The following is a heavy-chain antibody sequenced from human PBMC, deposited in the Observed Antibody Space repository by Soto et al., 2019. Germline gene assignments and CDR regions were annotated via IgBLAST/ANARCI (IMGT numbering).Heavy chain of an antibody. Sequence: QVQLQQWGAGLLKPSETLSLSCAVYGGYFNDNYYTWFRQPPGKGLEWIGEISRSGTTKYIPSLKSRASISFDTSETQVSLKVTSVPAADTAVYYCATSLWFGTQVELWGQGALVTVSS. D-gene: IGHD3-10*01. CDR1: GGYFNDNY. CDR3: ATSLWFGTQVEL. J-gene: IGHJ5*02. CDR2: ISRSGTT. V-gene: IGHV4-34*01.